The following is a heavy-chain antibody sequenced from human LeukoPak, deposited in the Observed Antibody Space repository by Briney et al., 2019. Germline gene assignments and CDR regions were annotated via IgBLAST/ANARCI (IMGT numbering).Heavy chain of an antibody. CDR2: ISSSGSTI. V-gene: IGHV3-11*01. CDR3: AREEDGGYDY. D-gene: IGHD2-15*01. J-gene: IGHJ4*02. CDR1: GFIVSNNY. Sequence: GGSLRLSCAASGFIVSNNYMSWICQAPGKGLEWVSYISSSGSTIYYADSVKGRFTISRDNAKNSLYLQMNSLRAEDTAVYYCAREEDGGYDYWGQGTLVTVSS.